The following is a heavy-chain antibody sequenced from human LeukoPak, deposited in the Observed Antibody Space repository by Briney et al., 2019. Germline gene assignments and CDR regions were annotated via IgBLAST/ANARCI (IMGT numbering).Heavy chain of an antibody. V-gene: IGHV4-31*03. CDR3: ARMSSGYSFDY. D-gene: IGHD3-22*01. CDR2: IYYSGST. Sequence: SETLSLTCTVSGVSISSGGYYWSWIRQHPGKGLEWIGYIYYSGSTYYNPSLKSRVTISVDTSKNQCSLKLSSVTAADTAVYYCARMSSGYSFDYWGQGTLVTVSS. J-gene: IGHJ4*02. CDR1: GVSISSGGYY.